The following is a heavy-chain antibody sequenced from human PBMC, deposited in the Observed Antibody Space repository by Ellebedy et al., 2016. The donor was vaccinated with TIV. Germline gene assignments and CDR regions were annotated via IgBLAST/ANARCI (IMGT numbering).Heavy chain of an antibody. CDR3: AKAPTGYSPYYFDY. V-gene: IGHV3-23*01. D-gene: IGHD3-9*01. CDR1: GFTFSSYA. Sequence: GESLKISCAASGFTFSSYALSWVRQAPGKGLEWVSVITGSGDYTYYADSVKGRFTISRDNSKNTLYLQMNSLRAEETAVYSCAKAPTGYSPYYFDYWGQGTLVTVSS. CDR2: ITGSGDYT. J-gene: IGHJ4*02.